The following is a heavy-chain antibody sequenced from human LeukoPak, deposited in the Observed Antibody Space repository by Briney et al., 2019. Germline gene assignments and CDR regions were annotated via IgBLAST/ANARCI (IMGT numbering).Heavy chain of an antibody. CDR3: ARAPSSSKPFDY. V-gene: IGHV4-39*07. CDR1: GGSISSSSYY. CDR2: IYYSGST. D-gene: IGHD6-6*01. J-gene: IGHJ4*02. Sequence: SETLSLTCTVSGGSISSSSYYWGWIRRPPGKGLEWIGSIYYSGSTYYNPSLKSRVTISVDTSKNQFSLKLSSVTAADTAVYYCARAPSSSKPFDYWGQGTLVTVSS.